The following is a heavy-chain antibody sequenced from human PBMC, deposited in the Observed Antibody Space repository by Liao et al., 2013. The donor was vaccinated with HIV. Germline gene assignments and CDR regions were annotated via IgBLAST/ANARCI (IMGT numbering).Heavy chain of an antibody. D-gene: IGHD3-16*01. V-gene: IGHV4-30-2*01. CDR2: IYQGGTT. J-gene: IGHJ4*01. Sequence: QVQLQESGSGLVKPSQTLSLTCAVSRGSISSGGYSWTWIRQPPGKALEWIGYIYQGGTTYYNPSLRSRISMSIDRSKNQFSLGLTSVTAADTAVYYCARASGGFYFDYWGRGALGHRLL. CDR1: RGSISSGGYS. CDR3: ARASGGFYFDY.